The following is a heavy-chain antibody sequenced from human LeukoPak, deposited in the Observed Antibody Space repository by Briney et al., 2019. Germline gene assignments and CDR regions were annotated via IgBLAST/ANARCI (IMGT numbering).Heavy chain of an antibody. CDR3: ARDIGFGFDY. CDR1: GFTVSSNY. Sequence: QPGGSLRLSCAASGFTVSSNYMSWVRQAPGMGLDWVSVIYSVGRTFYADSVKGRFTISRDNSKNTLYLQMNSLRAEDTAVYYCARDIGFGFDYWGQGTLVTVSS. V-gene: IGHV3-53*01. J-gene: IGHJ4*02. D-gene: IGHD3-16*01. CDR2: IYSVGRT.